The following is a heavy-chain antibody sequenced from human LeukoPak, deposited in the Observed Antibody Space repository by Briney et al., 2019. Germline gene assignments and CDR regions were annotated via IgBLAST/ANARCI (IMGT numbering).Heavy chain of an antibody. V-gene: IGHV3-23*01. CDR3: AKAKRDSSGWFPDYYYGMDV. CDR1: GFTVSSNY. D-gene: IGHD6-19*01. Sequence: GGSLRLSCAASGFTVSSNYMSWVRQAPGKGLEWVSAISGSGGSTYYADSVKGRFTISRDNSKNTLYLQMNSLRAEDTAVYYCAKAKRDSSGWFPDYYYGMDVWGQGTTVTVSS. J-gene: IGHJ6*02. CDR2: ISGSGGST.